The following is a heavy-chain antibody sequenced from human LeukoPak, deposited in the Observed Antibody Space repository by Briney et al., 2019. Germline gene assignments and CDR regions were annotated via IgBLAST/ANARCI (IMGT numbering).Heavy chain of an antibody. V-gene: IGHV3-23*01. J-gene: IGHJ4*02. CDR1: GFTFSSYA. CDR3: AKDERTVDYFDY. CDR2: ISGSGGST. Sequence: GGSLRLSCAASGFTFSSYAMSWVRQAPGKGLEWVSAISGSGGSTYYANSVKGRFTISRDNSKNTLYLQMNSLRAEDTALYYCAKDERTVDYFDYWGQGTLVTVSS.